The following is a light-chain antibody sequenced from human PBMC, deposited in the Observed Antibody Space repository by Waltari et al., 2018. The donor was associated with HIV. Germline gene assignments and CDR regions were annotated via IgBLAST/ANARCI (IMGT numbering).Light chain of an antibody. Sequence: EIVVTQFPAALSVSPGERASLSCIVSQSVSANLAWYHQVAGQAPRLLISDSSNRATGVPDRFSGSGSETHFTLSISSLQSEDSGVYYCQQYSDWPRAFGLGTKVEV. V-gene: IGKV3-15*01. CDR1: QSVSAN. CDR2: DSS. CDR3: QQYSDWPRA. J-gene: IGKJ1*01.